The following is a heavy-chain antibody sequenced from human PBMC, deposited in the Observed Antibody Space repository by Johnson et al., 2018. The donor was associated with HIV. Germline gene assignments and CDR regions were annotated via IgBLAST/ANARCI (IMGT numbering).Heavy chain of an antibody. Sequence: QVQLVESGGGVVQPGRSLRLSCAASGFIFSDYYMSWIRQAPGKGLEWVSYISFSDSTIYYADSVRGRFTISRDNSKNTLYLEINSLRTEDTAIYFCAKETRDSRSAFDVWGQGTMVTVSS. D-gene: IGHD3-22*01. CDR3: AKETRDSRSAFDV. J-gene: IGHJ3*01. CDR1: GFIFSDYY. CDR2: ISFSDSTI. V-gene: IGHV3-11*04.